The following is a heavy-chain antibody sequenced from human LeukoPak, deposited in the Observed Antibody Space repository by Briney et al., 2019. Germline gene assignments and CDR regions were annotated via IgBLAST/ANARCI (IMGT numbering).Heavy chain of an antibody. V-gene: IGHV5-51*01. CDR2: IYPGDSDT. D-gene: IGHD3-22*01. CDR3: ARHGRSSGYYYPSDF. J-gene: IGHJ4*02. CDR1: GYSFTSYW. Sequence: GESLKISCKGSGYSFTSYWIGWVRQMPGKGLEWMGIIYPGDSDTRYSPSFQGQVTISADKSISTAYLQWSSLKASDTAVYYCARHGRSSGYYYPSDFWGQGTLVTVSS.